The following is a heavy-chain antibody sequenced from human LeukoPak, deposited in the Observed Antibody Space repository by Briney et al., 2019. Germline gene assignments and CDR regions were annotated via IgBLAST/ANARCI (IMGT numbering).Heavy chain of an antibody. J-gene: IGHJ5*02. CDR1: GGSISGYY. CDR2: IYYSGST. V-gene: IGHV4-39*01. Sequence: PSETLSLTCTVSGGSISGYYWSWIRQPPGKGLEWIGSIYYSGSTYYNPSLKSRVTISVDTSKNQFSLKLSSVTAADTAVYYCARRLPGITIFGVAANWFDPWGQGTLVTVSS. D-gene: IGHD3-3*01. CDR3: ARRLPGITIFGVAANWFDP.